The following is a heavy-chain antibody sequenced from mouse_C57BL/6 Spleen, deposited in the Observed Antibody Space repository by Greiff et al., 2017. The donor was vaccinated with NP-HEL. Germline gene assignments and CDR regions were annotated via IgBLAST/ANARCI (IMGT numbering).Heavy chain of an antibody. CDR2: IRNKANNHAT. J-gene: IGHJ2*01. CDR1: GFTFSDAW. V-gene: IGHV6-6*01. D-gene: IGHD4-1*01. Sequence: EVMLVESGGGLVQPGGSMKLSCAASGFTFSDAWMDWVRQSPEKGLEWVAEIRNKANNHATYYAESVKGRFTISRDDSKSSVYLQMNSLRAEDTGIYYCTRPRTGTKGYYFDYWGQGTTLTVSS. CDR3: TRPRTGTKGYYFDY.